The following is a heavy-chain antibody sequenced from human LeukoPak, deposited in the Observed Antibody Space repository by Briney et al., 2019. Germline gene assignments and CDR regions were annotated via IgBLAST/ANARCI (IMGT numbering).Heavy chain of an antibody. CDR3: ARETVVVGFDY. V-gene: IGHV4-34*01. CDR1: GGSFSGYY. Sequence: PSETLSLTCAVYGGSFSGYYWSWIRQPPGKGLEWIGEINHSGSTYYNPSLKSRVTISVDTSKNQFSLKLSSVTAADTAVYYCARETVVVGFDYWGQGTLVTVSS. J-gene: IGHJ4*02. CDR2: INHSGST. D-gene: IGHD2-15*01.